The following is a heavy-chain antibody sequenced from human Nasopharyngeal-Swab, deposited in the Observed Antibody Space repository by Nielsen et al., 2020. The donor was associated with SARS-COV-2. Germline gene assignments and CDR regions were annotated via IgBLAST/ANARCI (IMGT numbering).Heavy chain of an antibody. J-gene: IGHJ4*02. CDR1: GFTFSAYT. D-gene: IGHD2-15*01. Sequence: GGSLRLSCVGSGFTFSAYTINWVRQAPGKGLEWVSSISSSGTSTHYAESVKGRFAISRDNAKSSVFLQMNSLGVEDTAVYYCATPGTRCSGDNCDMWVFDYWGQGTQVTVSS. CDR3: ATPGTRCSGDNCDMWVFDY. V-gene: IGHV3-21*01. CDR2: ISSSGTST.